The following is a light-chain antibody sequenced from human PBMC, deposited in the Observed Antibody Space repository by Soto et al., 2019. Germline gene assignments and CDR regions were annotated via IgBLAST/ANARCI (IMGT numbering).Light chain of an antibody. J-gene: IGLJ3*02. V-gene: IGLV4-60*02. CDR1: SGHSSYI. Sequence: QPVLTQSSSASACLGSSVKLTCTLSSGHSSYIIAWHQQQPGKAPRYLMKLEGSGNYNKGSGVPDRFSGSSSGADRYLTISNLQFEDEADYYCETWDSNNWVFGGGTQLTVL. CDR3: ETWDSNNWV. CDR2: LEGSGNY.